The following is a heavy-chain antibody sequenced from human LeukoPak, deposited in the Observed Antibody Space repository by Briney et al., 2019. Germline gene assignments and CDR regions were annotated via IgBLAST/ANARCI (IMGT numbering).Heavy chain of an antibody. Sequence: GGSLRLSCAASGFSFSSCGMHRVRQTPDKGLEWVAAIAKDGTDIHYVDSVKGRFTISRDNSRNTLYLQMFSLSTEDTAVYYCVKAGYYDSSGYYYYLDYWGQGTLVSVSS. V-gene: IGHV3-30*18. J-gene: IGHJ4*02. CDR3: VKAGYYDSSGYYYYLDY. D-gene: IGHD3-22*01. CDR1: GFSFSSCG. CDR2: IAKDGTDI.